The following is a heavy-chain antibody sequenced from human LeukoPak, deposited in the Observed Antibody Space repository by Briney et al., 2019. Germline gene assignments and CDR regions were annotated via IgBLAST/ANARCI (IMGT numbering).Heavy chain of an antibody. CDR1: GFTFSSYA. D-gene: IGHD3-22*01. Sequence: GGSLRLSCAASGFTFSSYAMSWVRQAPGKGLEWVSAISGSGGSTYYADSVKGRFTISRDNSKNTLYLQMNSLRAEDTAVYYCAKSPWTCYYDSSGYPFFDYWGQGTLVTVSS. CDR2: ISGSGGST. V-gene: IGHV3-23*01. CDR3: AKSPWTCYYDSSGYPFFDY. J-gene: IGHJ4*02.